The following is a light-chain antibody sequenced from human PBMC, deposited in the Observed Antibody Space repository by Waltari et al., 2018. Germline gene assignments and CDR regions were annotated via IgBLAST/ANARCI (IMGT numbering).Light chain of an antibody. CDR3: SSYTTSSAPGV. CDR1: DSDVGAYAF. V-gene: IGLV2-14*01. J-gene: IGLJ1*01. Sequence: QSALTQPASVSGPPGQSLTISCSGTDSDVGAYAFFYWYQQHPGKAPHLIIYEVSNRPSGISNRFSASKSGNTASLTISGLQAEDEADYYCSSYTTSSAPGVFGTGTRVTVL. CDR2: EVS.